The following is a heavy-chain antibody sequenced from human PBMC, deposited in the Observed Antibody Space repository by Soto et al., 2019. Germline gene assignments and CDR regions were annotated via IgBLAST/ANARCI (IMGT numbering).Heavy chain of an antibody. V-gene: IGHV3-30*18. J-gene: IGHJ5*02. CDR2: ISYDGSNK. CDR3: AKAYYYDSSGYYRIDP. Sequence: GGSLRLSCAASGFTFSSYGMHWVRQAPGKGLEWVAVISYDGSNKYYADSVKGRFTISRDNSKNTLYLQMNSLRAEDTAVYYCAKAYYYDSSGYYRIDPWGQGTLVTVSS. CDR1: GFTFSSYG. D-gene: IGHD3-22*01.